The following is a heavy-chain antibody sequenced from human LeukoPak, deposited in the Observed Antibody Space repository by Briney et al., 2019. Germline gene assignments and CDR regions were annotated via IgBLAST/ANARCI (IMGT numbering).Heavy chain of an antibody. V-gene: IGHV5-51*01. CDR2: IYPGDSHT. CDR3: ARGPYAYTSSATLGSYNWFDP. Sequence: AESLKISCKGSGYSFPNYWIGWVRQMPGKGLEWMGIIYPGDSHTRYSPSFQDQVTISVDKSISTAYLQWSSLKASDTAMYYCARGPYAYTSSATLGSYNWFDPWGQGSLVTVSS. J-gene: IGHJ5*02. CDR1: GYSFPNYW. D-gene: IGHD2-2*02.